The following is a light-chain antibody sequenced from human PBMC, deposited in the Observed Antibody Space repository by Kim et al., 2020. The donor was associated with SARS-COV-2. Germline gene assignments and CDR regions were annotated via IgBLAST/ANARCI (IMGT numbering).Light chain of an antibody. J-gene: IGKJ2*03. V-gene: IGKV3-20*01. CDR1: QSVSSSY. Sequence: SPGERATLSCRARQSVSSSYLAWYQQKPGQAPRLLIYGASSRATGIPDRFSGSGSGTDFTLTISRLEPEDFAVYYCQQYGSSPPYSFGQGTKLEI. CDR3: QQYGSSPPYS. CDR2: GAS.